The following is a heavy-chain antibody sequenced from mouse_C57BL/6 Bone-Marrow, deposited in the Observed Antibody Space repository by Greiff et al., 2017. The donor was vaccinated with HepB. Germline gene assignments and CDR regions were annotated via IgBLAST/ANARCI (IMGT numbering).Heavy chain of an antibody. Sequence: EVMLVESGGGLVQPGGSLSLSCAASGFTFTDYYMSWVRQPPGKALEWLGFIRNKANGYTTEYSASVKGRFTISRDNSQSILYLQMNALRAEDSATYYCARYSPLSNYGSSLFDYWGQGTTLTVSS. J-gene: IGHJ2*01. CDR3: ARYSPLSNYGSSLFDY. D-gene: IGHD1-1*01. CDR1: GFTFTDYY. CDR2: IRNKANGYTT. V-gene: IGHV7-3*01.